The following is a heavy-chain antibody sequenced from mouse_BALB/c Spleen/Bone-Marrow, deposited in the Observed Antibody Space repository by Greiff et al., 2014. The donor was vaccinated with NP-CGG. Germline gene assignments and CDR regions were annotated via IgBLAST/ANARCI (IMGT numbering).Heavy chain of an antibody. D-gene: IGHD2-3*01. Sequence: DVQLVESGGGLVQPGGYLKLSCAASRFDFSRYWMTWVRQAPGKGLEWIGEINPESSTINYTPSLEDKFIISRDNAKNTLYLQMSKVRSEDTALYYCAGNGYYGWIAYWGQGTLVTVSA. CDR3: AGNGYYGWIAY. J-gene: IGHJ3*01. CDR1: RFDFSRYW. CDR2: INPESSTI. V-gene: IGHV4-1*02.